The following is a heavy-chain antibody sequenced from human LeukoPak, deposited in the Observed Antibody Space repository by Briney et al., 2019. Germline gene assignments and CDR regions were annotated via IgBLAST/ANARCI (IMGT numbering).Heavy chain of an antibody. CDR2: IYYSGST. J-gene: IGHJ5*02. Sequence: PSETLSLTCTVSGGSISSSSYYWGWIRQPPGKGLEWIGSIYYSGSTYYNPSLKSRVTISVDTSKNQFSLKLSSVTAADTAVYYCARHPTRDWNWSHNWFDPWGQGTLVTVSS. D-gene: IGHD1-7*01. CDR1: GGSISSSSYY. V-gene: IGHV4-39*01. CDR3: ARHPTRDWNWSHNWFDP.